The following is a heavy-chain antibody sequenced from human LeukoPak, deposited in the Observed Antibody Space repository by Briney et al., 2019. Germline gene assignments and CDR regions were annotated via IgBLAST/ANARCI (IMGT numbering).Heavy chain of an antibody. CDR1: GYTFTSYA. D-gene: IGHD6-13*01. CDR3: ASSPEYSSSWHGIDY. Sequence: GASVKVSCKASGYTFTSYAMNWVRRAPGQGLEWMGWINTNTGNPTYAQGFTGRFVFSLDTSVSTAYLQISSLKAEDTAVYYCASSPEYSSSWHGIDYWGQGTLVTVSS. CDR2: INTNTGNP. V-gene: IGHV7-4-1*02. J-gene: IGHJ4*02.